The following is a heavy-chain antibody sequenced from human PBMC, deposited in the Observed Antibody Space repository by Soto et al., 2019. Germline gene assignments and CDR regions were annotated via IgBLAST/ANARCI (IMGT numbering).Heavy chain of an antibody. CDR1: GFSLSTRGVG. V-gene: IGHV2-5*02. CDR2: IYWDDSK. J-gene: IGHJ4*02. Sequence: SGPTLVNPTQTLTLTCSFSGFSLSTRGVGVGWTRQPPGKALEWLAVIYWDDSKHYSPSLKNRLTITKDTSKNQVVLTMTNMDPVDTATYYCAHKGYDDDPIDYWSQGTLVTVSS. D-gene: IGHD3-3*01. CDR3: AHKGYDDDPIDY.